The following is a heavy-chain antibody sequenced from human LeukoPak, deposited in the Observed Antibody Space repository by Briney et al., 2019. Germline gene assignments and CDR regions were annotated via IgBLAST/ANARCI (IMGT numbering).Heavy chain of an antibody. J-gene: IGHJ4*02. V-gene: IGHV3-30*04. CDR1: GFTFSSYA. D-gene: IGHD1-26*01. CDR3: ARDPSNRWWELLH. Sequence: NPGRSLRLSCAASGFTFSSYAMHWVRQAPGKGLEWVAVISYDGSNKYYADSVKGRFTISRDNSKNTLYLQMNSLRAEDTAVYYCARDPSNRWWELLHWGQGTLVTVSS. CDR2: ISYDGSNK.